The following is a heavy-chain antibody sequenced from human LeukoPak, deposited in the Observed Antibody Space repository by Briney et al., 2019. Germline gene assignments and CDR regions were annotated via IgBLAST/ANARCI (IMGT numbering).Heavy chain of an antibody. CDR3: ARVSGDYTYYFDY. Sequence: PGGSLRLSCAASGLTVSRNYMSWVRPAPGKGLEGVSVIYSGGNTYYADSVKGRFTISRDNSKNTLYLQMNSLRAEDTAVYYCARVSGDYTYYFDYWSQGTLVTVSS. CDR2: IYSGGNT. D-gene: IGHD4-17*01. J-gene: IGHJ4*02. V-gene: IGHV3-66*01. CDR1: GLTVSRNY.